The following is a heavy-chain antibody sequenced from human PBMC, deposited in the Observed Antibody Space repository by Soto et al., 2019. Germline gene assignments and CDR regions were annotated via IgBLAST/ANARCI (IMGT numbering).Heavy chain of an antibody. J-gene: IGHJ4*02. Sequence: SETLSLTCTVSGYSISSGYYWGWIRQPPGKGLEWIGSIYHSGSTYYNPSLKSRVTISVDTSKNQFSLKLSSVTAADTAVYYCARADRGYSYGYQIDYWGQGTLVTVSS. CDR2: IYHSGST. CDR1: GYSISSGYY. CDR3: ARADRGYSYGYQIDY. D-gene: IGHD5-18*01. V-gene: IGHV4-38-2*02.